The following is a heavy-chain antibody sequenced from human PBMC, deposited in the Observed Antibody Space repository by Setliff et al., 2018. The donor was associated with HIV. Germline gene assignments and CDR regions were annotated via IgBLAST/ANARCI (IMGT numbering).Heavy chain of an antibody. J-gene: IGHJ4*02. CDR3: ARGNYYNLWADPFDY. CDR1: DNSLNSHDFY. Sequence: SETLSLTCSVSDNSLNSHDFYWGWIWQPPGKGLEWIGNFYYTGTTYYNSSLKSRVTISVDTSKNQVSLKLTSMTAADTAIYYCARGNYYNLWADPFDYWGQGTLVTVSS. V-gene: IGHV4-39*07. D-gene: IGHD3-3*01. CDR2: FYYTGTT.